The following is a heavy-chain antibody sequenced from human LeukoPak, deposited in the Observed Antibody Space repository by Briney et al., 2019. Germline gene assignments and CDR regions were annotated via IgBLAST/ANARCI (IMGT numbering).Heavy chain of an antibody. D-gene: IGHD3-10*01. V-gene: IGHV5-51*01. Sequence: SLKISCKGSGYSFTSYWIGWGRQMPGKGLEWMGIIYPGDSDTRYNPSLQGQVTISADKSISTVYLQRSSLKAADTAMVYCARGKKGELLIDYWGQGTLVTVSS. J-gene: IGHJ4*02. CDR2: IYPGDSDT. CDR3: ARGKKGELLIDY. CDR1: GYSFTSYW.